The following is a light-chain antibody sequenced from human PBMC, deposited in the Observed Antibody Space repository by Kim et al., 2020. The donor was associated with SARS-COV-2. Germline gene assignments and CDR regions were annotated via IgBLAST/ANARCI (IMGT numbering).Light chain of an antibody. CDR2: DAS. J-gene: IGKJ1*01. CDR3: QQYHNLPWT. Sequence: ASVGDRVTITCQASQSIHKYLNWYQQKPGKAPEVLIYDASDLETGVPSRFSGSGSATYFPFTISRLPPEDVATYYCQQYHNLPWTFGQGTKVDIK. CDR1: QSIHKY. V-gene: IGKV1-33*01.